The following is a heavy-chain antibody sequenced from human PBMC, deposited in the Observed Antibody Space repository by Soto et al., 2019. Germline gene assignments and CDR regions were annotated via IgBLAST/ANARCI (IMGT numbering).Heavy chain of an antibody. V-gene: IGHV1-18*01. J-gene: IGHJ6*02. D-gene: IGHD3-3*01. CDR3: ARDQGITTFGVYSMYYYGMDV. Sequence: ASVKVSCKASGYTFTSSGISWVRQAPGQGLEWMGWISTDNGNTKYAQHLQGGVSMTTDTSTSTAYMDLRSLRPDDTAVYYCARDQGITTFGVYSMYYYGMDVWGQGTTVTVSS. CDR2: ISTDNGNT. CDR1: GYTFTSSG.